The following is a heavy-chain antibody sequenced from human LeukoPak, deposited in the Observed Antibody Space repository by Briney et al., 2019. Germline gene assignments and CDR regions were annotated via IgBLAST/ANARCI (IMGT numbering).Heavy chain of an antibody. D-gene: IGHD2-2*01. CDR2: VSGSGTST. J-gene: IGHJ4*02. CDR1: GFTFSSYS. CDR3: AKVPKGGYFDY. Sequence: GGSLRLSSAASGFTFSSYSMTWVRQAPGKGLEWVSGVSGSGTSTYYAGYVKGRFAISRDNSKNTLYLQMNSLRAEDTAVYYCAKVPKGGYFDYWGQGTLVTVSS. V-gene: IGHV3-23*01.